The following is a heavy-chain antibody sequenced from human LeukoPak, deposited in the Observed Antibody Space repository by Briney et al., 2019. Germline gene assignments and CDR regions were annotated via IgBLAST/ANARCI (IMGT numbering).Heavy chain of an antibody. D-gene: IGHD3-22*01. CDR1: GGSISGSSYY. V-gene: IGHV4-30-2*01. CDR3: ASLYYYDSSGYYRELDY. CDR2: IYHSGST. Sequence: SETLSLTCTVSGGSISGSSYYWGWIRQPPGKGLEWIGYIYHSGSTYYNPSLKSRVTISVDRSKNQFSLKLSSVTAADTAVYYCASLYYYDSSGYYRELDYWGQGTLVTVSS. J-gene: IGHJ4*02.